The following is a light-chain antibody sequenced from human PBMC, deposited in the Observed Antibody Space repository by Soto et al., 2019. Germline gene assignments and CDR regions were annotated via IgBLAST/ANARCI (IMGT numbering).Light chain of an antibody. CDR2: DAS. Sequence: EIVLTQSSATLPLSPGARATLSCRASQSVSNYLAWYQQKPGQAPRLLIYDASNRATGIPARFSGSGSGTDFTLTISSLEPEDVVVYCCQERSSVSRTFAQGTKV. CDR3: QERSSVSRT. J-gene: IGKJ1*01. V-gene: IGKV3-11*01. CDR1: QSVSNY.